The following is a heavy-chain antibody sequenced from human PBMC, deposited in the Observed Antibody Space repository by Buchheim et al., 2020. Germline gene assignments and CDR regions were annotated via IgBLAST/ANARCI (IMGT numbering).Heavy chain of an antibody. V-gene: IGHV3-33*01. CDR2: IWYDGSNK. D-gene: IGHD3-22*01. J-gene: IGHJ6*02. Sequence: QVQLVESGGGVVQPGRSLRLSCAASGFTFSSYGMHWVRQAPGKGLEWVAVIWYDGSNKYYADSVKGRFTISRDNSKNTLYLQMNSLRAEDTAVYYCARTGPDYYDSSVGDYYYYYGMDVWGQGTT. CDR1: GFTFSSYG. CDR3: ARTGPDYYDSSVGDYYYYYGMDV.